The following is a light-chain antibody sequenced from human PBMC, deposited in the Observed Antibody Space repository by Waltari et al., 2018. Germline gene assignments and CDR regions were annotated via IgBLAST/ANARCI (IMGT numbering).Light chain of an antibody. CDR2: LGS. CDR1: HSLQHSNGYNY. V-gene: IGKV2-28*01. J-gene: IGKJ4*02. CDR3: VQGLQSPRT. Sequence: DIMMTQSLLSVPVTPGEPASISCKPSHSLQHSNGYNYLEWYLQKPGQSPQVLIFLGSSRASGVPDRFSGSGSGTDFTLKINRVKTDDVGVYYGVQGLQSPRTFDGGTRVKMK.